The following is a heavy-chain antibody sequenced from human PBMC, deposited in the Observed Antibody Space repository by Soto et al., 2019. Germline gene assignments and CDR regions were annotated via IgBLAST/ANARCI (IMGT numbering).Heavy chain of an antibody. CDR3: ARGLRGDYGEEDFAI. Sequence: PSETLSLTCAVYGGSLSGYYWTWIRQPPGKGLEWIGEINNSGSTNYNPSLKSRVTISVDTSKNQFSLKLSSVTAADTAVYYCARGLRGDYGEEDFAIWGQGTMVTVSS. V-gene: IGHV4-34*01. CDR1: GGSLSGYY. D-gene: IGHD4-17*01. J-gene: IGHJ3*02. CDR2: INNSGST.